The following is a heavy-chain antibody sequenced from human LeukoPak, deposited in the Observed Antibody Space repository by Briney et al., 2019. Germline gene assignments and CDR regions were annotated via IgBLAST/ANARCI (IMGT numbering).Heavy chain of an antibody. V-gene: IGHV1-69*05. Sequence: ASVKVSCKASGGTFSSYAISWVRQAPRQGLEWMGGIIPIFGTANYAQKFQGRVTITTDESTSTAYMELSSLRSEDTAVYYCATLGRIAAAGTDAFDIWGQGTMVTVSS. J-gene: IGHJ3*02. D-gene: IGHD6-13*01. CDR1: GGTFSSYA. CDR2: IIPIFGTA. CDR3: ATLGRIAAAGTDAFDI.